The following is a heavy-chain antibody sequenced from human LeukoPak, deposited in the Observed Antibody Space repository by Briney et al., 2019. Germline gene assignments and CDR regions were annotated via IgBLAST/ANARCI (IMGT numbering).Heavy chain of an antibody. J-gene: IGHJ4*02. CDR2: INPNSGGT. D-gene: IGHD2-2*01. V-gene: IGHV1-2*02. Sequence: ASVKVSCKASGYTFTGYYMHWVRQAPGQGLEWMGWINPNSGGTNYAQKFQGRVTMTRDTSISTAYMELSRLRSDDTAVYYCASLTGYCSSISCYEVDYWGQGTLVTVSS. CDR1: GYTFTGYY. CDR3: ASLTGYCSSISCYEVDY.